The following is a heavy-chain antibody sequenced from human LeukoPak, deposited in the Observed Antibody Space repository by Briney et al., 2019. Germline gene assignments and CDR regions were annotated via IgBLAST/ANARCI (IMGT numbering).Heavy chain of an antibody. CDR3: AKSARLRYFDWLLSYYYYGMDV. CDR2: ISGSGGST. Sequence: PAGSLRLSCAASGFTFSSYAMSWVRQAPGKGLEWVSAISGSGGSTYYADSVKGRFTISRDNSKNTLYLQMNSLRAEDTAVYYCAKSARLRYFDWLLSYYYYGMDVWGQGTTVTVSS. D-gene: IGHD3-9*01. J-gene: IGHJ6*02. V-gene: IGHV3-23*01. CDR1: GFTFSSYA.